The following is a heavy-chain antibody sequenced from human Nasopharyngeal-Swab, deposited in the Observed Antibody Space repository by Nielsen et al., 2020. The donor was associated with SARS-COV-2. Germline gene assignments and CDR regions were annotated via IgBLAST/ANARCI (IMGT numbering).Heavy chain of an antibody. CDR1: GGSIRNSY. J-gene: IGHJ6*02. CDR3: ARHGADCTNGVCQTYFYFRMDV. CDR2: IYSSGST. V-gene: IGHV4-59*08. D-gene: IGHD2-8*01. Sequence: SETLSLTCTVSGGSIRNSYWSWIRQPPGKGLEWIGHIYSSGSTNSNPSLKSRVTISVGTSRNQFSLKLSSVTAADTAVYYCARHGADCTNGVCQTYFYFRMDVWGQGTTVSVSS.